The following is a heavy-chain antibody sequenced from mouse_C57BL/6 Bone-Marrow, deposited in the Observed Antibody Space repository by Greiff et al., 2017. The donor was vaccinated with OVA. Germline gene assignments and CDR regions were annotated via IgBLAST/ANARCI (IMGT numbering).Heavy chain of an antibody. J-gene: IGHJ4*01. D-gene: IGHD2-4*01. CDR1: YFAFMASA. CDR3: ARREYDYDDYAMDY. CDR2: FTMYSDAT. V-gene: IGHV1-49*01. Sequence: LQQSGAELVRPGSSVKLSCKDSYFAFMASAMHWVKQRPGHGLAWIGSFTMYSDATEYSENFKGKATLTANTSSSTAYMELSSLTSADSAIYYGARREYDYDDYAMDYWGQGTSVTVSA.